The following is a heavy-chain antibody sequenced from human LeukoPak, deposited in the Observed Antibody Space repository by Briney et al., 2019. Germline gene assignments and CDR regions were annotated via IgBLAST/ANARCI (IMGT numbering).Heavy chain of an antibody. J-gene: IGHJ4*02. D-gene: IGHD6-19*01. CDR2: IYYSGGT. CDR1: GGSISSSSYY. CDR3: ARPNSVSGGYYFDY. Sequence: SETLSLTCTVSGGSISSSSYYWGWIRQPPGKGLEWIGSIYYSGGTYYNPSLKSRVTISVDTSKNQFSLKLTSVTAADTAVYYCARPNSVSGGYYFDYWGQGTLVTVSS. V-gene: IGHV4-39*01.